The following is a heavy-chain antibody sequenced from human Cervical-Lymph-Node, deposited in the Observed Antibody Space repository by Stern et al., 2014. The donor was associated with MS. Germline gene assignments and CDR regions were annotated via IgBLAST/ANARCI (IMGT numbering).Heavy chain of an antibody. J-gene: IGHJ4*02. CDR2: IIPIFGTA. V-gene: IGHV1-69*01. CDR1: GGTFSSYA. D-gene: IGHD1-1*01. CDR3: AQLERPPNFDY. Sequence: VQLMQSGAEVKKPGSSGKASCKASGGTFSSYAISWVRQALGQGLEWMGGIIPIFGTANYAQKFQGRVTITADESTSTAYMELSSLRSEDTAVYYCAQLERPPNFDYWGQGTLVTVSS.